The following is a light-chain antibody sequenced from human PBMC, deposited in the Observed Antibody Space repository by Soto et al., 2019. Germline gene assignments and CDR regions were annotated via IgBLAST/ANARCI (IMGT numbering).Light chain of an antibody. CDR1: SGHSSYI. Sequence: QLVLTQSSSASASLGSSVKLTCTLSSGHSSYIIAWHQQQPGKAPRYLMKLEGSGSYNKGSGVPDRFSGSSSGADCYLTISSLQFEDEADYYCETWDSNTHVFGTGTKVTVL. J-gene: IGLJ1*01. V-gene: IGLV4-60*02. CDR3: ETWDSNTHV. CDR2: LEGSGSY.